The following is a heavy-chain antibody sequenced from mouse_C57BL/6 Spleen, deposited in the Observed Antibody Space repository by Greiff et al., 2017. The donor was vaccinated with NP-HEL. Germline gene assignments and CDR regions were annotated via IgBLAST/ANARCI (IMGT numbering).Heavy chain of an antibody. Sequence: QVQLKQSGAELVRPGTSVKVSCKASGYAFTNYLIEWVKQRPGQGLEWIGVINPGSGGTNYNEKFKGKATLTADKSSSTAYMQLSSLTSEDSAVYFCARSSGTYFDVWGTGTTVTVSS. CDR2: INPGSGGT. CDR3: ARSSGTYFDV. J-gene: IGHJ1*03. D-gene: IGHD4-1*01. CDR1: GYAFTNYL. V-gene: IGHV1-54*01.